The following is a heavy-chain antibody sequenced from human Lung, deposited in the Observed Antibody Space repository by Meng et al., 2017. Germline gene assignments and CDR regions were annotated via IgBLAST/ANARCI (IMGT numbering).Heavy chain of an antibody. J-gene: IGHJ4*02. Sequence: QLVEGWFKSSRTLSLTWVFSGGSVSDYSWSGIRPPPGKGLEWIEEISHSGSTNYNPSHERRATISVDTSQNNLSLKLCSVTAADSAVYYCARGPTTMAHDFDYWGQGTLVTVSS. CDR2: ISHSGST. CDR1: GGSVSDYS. CDR3: ARGPTTMAHDFDY. D-gene: IGHD4-11*01. V-gene: IGHV4-34*01.